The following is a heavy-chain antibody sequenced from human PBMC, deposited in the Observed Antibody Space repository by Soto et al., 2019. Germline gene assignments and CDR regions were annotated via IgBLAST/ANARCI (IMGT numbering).Heavy chain of an antibody. CDR3: XXXXXXXXXXELDY. CDR2: INSDGSST. J-gene: IGHJ4*02. V-gene: IGHV3-74*01. CDR1: GFTFSSYW. Sequence: EVQLVESGGGLVQPGGSLRLSCAASGFTFSSYWMHWVRQAPGKGLVWVSRINSDGSSTSYADSVKGRFTISRDNAKXXXXXXXXXXXXXXXXXXXXXXXXXXXXXXELDYWGQGTLVTVSS.